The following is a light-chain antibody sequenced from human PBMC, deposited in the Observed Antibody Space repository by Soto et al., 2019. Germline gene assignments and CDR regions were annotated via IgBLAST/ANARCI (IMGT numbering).Light chain of an antibody. Sequence: DIQMTQSPSTLSASVGDRVTITCRASQSFSGTLAWYQQKPGKAPKLLIYDASSLERGVPSRFSGSGSGTEFTLTISSLQPDDFATYYCQQYDTYSRTFGQWTKVVFK. J-gene: IGKJ1*01. CDR1: QSFSGT. CDR3: QQYDTYSRT. V-gene: IGKV1-5*01. CDR2: DAS.